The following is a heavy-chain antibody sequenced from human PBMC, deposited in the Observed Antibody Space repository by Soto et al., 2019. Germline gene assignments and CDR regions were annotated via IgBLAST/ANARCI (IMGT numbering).Heavy chain of an antibody. D-gene: IGHD3-22*01. CDR3: ARVRYYYKSRVYYYEGAFNI. J-gene: IGHJ3*02. V-gene: IGHV5-51*01. CDR2: IYPGDSDT. CDR1: GYSFTSYW. Sequence: GESLKISCKGSGYSFTSYWIGWVRQMPGKGLEWMGIIYPGDSDTRYSPSFQGQVTISADKSISTAYLQWSSLKASDTAVYYCARVRYYYKSRVYYYEGAFNIWGQGKRVTVSS.